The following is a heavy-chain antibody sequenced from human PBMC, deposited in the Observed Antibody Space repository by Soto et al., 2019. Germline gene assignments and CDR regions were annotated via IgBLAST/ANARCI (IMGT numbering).Heavy chain of an antibody. CDR2: ISSSGSTI. J-gene: IGHJ6*02. Sequence: QPGGSLRLSCAASGFTFSSYEMNWVRQAPGKGLEWVSYISSSGSTIYYADSVKGRFTISRDNAKNSLYLQMNSLRAEDTAVYYCARDPGYSSSLPVYYYYYGMDVWGQGTTVTVSS. CDR1: GFTFSSYE. D-gene: IGHD6-6*01. CDR3: ARDPGYSSSLPVYYYYYGMDV. V-gene: IGHV3-48*03.